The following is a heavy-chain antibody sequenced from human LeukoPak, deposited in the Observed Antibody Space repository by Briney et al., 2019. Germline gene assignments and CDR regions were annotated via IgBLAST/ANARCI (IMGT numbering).Heavy chain of an antibody. D-gene: IGHD3-9*01. CDR2: ISNNGGYT. V-gene: IGHV3-23*01. Sequence: PGGSLRLSCAASGFTFSSSAMSWVRQAPGKGLEWVSAISNNGGYTYYADSVQGRFTISRDNSKSTLCLQMNSLRAEDTAVYYCAKDIFRTNGMDVWGQGTTVTVSS. CDR3: AKDIFRTNGMDV. J-gene: IGHJ6*02. CDR1: GFTFSSSA.